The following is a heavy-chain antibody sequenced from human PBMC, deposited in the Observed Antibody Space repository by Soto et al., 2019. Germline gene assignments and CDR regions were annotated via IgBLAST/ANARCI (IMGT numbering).Heavy chain of an antibody. CDR3: AEGDRGYCSGGSCYLGDY. V-gene: IGHV3-23*01. D-gene: IGHD2-15*01. J-gene: IGHJ4*02. CDR1: GFTFSNYA. Sequence: GGSLRLSCVVSGFTFSNYAMSWVRQAPGKGQEWVSGIRNSGGSTYYADSVKGRFTISRDNSKNTLYLQMNSLRAEDTASYYCAEGDRGYCSGGSCYLGDYWGQGALVTVSS. CDR2: IRNSGGST.